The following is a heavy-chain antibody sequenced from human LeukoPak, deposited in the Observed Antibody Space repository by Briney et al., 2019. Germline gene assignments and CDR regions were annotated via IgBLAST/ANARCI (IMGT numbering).Heavy chain of an antibody. D-gene: IGHD3-10*01. V-gene: IGHV3-74*01. CDR1: GFSFTSHW. J-gene: IGHJ4*02. CDR2: INLDGSGT. CDR3: SRAYDSGTYSSFDS. Sequence: AGGSLRLSCAASGFSFTSHWMHWVRQAPGKGLVWVSCINLDGSGTTYADSVKGRFTISRDNAKNTLFLQMNSLRAEDTAVYYCSRAYDSGTYSSFDSWGQGTLVTVTS.